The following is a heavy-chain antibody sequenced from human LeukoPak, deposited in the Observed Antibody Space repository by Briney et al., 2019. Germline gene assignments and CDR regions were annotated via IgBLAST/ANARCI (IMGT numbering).Heavy chain of an antibody. J-gene: IGHJ4*02. Sequence: SGVTLRLTCAASGFTFINYGMHWVRPAPGKGLAWVAVISYDGTNKDYADSVKGRFTISRDNSKNTLYLQMNSLKTADTAVYYCANYGDYQYFDYWGQGTPVTVSS. D-gene: IGHD4-17*01. CDR3: ANYGDYQYFDY. V-gene: IGHV3-30*18. CDR2: ISYDGTNK. CDR1: GFTFINYG.